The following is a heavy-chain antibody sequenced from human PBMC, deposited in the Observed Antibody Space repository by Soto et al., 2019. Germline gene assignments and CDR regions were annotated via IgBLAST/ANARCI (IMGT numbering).Heavy chain of an antibody. CDR1: GFTFSNAW. D-gene: IGHD3-22*01. CDR2: IKSKTDGGTT. J-gene: IGHJ4*02. Sequence: GGSLRLSCAASGFTFSNAWMNWVRQAPGKGLEWVGRIKSKTDGGTTDYAAPVKGRFTISRDDSKNTLYLQMNSLKTEDTAVYYCTTDSVPNYYDSSGYAVWRDYWGQGTLVTVSS. V-gene: IGHV3-15*07. CDR3: TTDSVPNYYDSSGYAVWRDY.